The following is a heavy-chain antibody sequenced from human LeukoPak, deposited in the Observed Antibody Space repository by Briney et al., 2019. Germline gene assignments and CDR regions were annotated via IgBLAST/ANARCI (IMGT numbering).Heavy chain of an antibody. CDR2: MNPNSGNT. V-gene: IGHV1-8*03. Sequence: GASVKVSCKGSGYTFTSYDINWVRQASGQGGEWMGWMNPNSGNTGYAQKFQGRVTITRNTSISTAYMELSSLRSEDTAVYYCASVSSGSYEDAFDIWGQGTMVTVSS. J-gene: IGHJ3*02. CDR1: GYTFTSYD. D-gene: IGHD1-26*01. CDR3: ASVSSGSYEDAFDI.